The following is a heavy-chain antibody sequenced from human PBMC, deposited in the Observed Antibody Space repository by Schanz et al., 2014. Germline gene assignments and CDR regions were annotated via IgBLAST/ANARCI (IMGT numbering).Heavy chain of an antibody. CDR3: ARDLSSLIQGDV. V-gene: IGHV3-48*01. Sequence: EVQLVESGGGLVRPGGSLRLSCTTSGLIFSTYTLNWVRQAPGKGLEWISYISFSGNTIYYADSVKGRFTISRDNAKNLLYLQMNGLRAEDTAVYFCARDLSSLIQGDVWGKGTTVTVSS. D-gene: IGHD2-2*01. CDR2: ISFSGNTI. J-gene: IGHJ6*04. CDR1: GLIFSTYT.